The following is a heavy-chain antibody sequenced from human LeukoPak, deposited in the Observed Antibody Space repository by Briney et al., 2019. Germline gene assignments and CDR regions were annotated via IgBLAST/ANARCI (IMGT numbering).Heavy chain of an antibody. CDR1: GYTFTSYD. V-gene: IGHV1-8*01. D-gene: IGHD6-19*01. Sequence: ASVKVSCKASGYTFTSYDINWVRQATGQGLEWMGWMNPNSGNTGYAQKFQGRVTMTRNTSISTAYMELSSLRSEDTAVYYCARVFDSSGWYCWFDPWGQGTLVTVSS. CDR2: MNPNSGNT. J-gene: IGHJ5*02. CDR3: ARVFDSSGWYCWFDP.